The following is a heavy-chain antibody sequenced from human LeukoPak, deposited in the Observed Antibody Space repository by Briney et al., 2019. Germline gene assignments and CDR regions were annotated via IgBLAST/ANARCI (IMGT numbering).Heavy chain of an antibody. J-gene: IGHJ5*02. CDR1: GGSISSSYW. V-gene: IGHV4-4*02. CDR2: IFYSGST. Sequence: PSGTLSLTCAVSGGSISSSYWWSWVRQPPGKGLEWIGNIFYSGSTYYSPSLKSRVTISVDTSKNQFSLKLSSVTAADTAVYYCARASGSSDNWFDPWGQGTLVTVSS. CDR3: ARASGSSDNWFDP. D-gene: IGHD1-26*01.